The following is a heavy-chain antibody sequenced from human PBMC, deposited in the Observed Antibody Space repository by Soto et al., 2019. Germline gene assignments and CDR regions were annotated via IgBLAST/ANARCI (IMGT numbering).Heavy chain of an antibody. Sequence: PSETLSLTCTVSGDSVSSGSYYWSWIRQPPGKGLEWIGYIHYSGSISYNPSLKSRATILLDTSKNQFSLRLTSVTAADTAVYYCARYDFHGSGSFDYWGQGTLVTVSS. CDR2: IHYSGSI. J-gene: IGHJ4*02. CDR1: GDSVSSGSYY. CDR3: ARYDFHGSGSFDY. D-gene: IGHD3-10*01. V-gene: IGHV4-61*01.